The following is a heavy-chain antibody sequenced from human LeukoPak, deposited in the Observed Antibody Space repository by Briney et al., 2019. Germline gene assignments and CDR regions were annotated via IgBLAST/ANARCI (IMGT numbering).Heavy chain of an antibody. D-gene: IGHD3-22*01. CDR3: ARDRGYYYDSSGYYESLPSDY. J-gene: IGHJ4*02. Sequence: ASVKVSCKASGYTFTSYGISWVRQAPGQGLEWMGWISAYNGNTNYAQKLQGRVTMTTGTSTSTAYMELRSLRSDDTAVYYCARDRGYYYDSSGYYESLPSDYWGQGTLVTVSS. CDR1: GYTFTSYG. CDR2: ISAYNGNT. V-gene: IGHV1-18*01.